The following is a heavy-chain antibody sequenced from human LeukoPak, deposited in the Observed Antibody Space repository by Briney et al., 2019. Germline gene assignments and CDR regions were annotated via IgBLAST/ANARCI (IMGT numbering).Heavy chain of an antibody. V-gene: IGHV5-51*01. CDR2: IFPGDSDT. Sequence: HGESLKISCKGSGYTFSTYWIAWVRQMPGKGLEWMGIIFPGDSDTRYTPSFQGQVTMSADKSINTAYLQWSSLKASDTAMYYCARRQGCSSTSCPPDYWGQGTLVTVSP. J-gene: IGHJ4*02. D-gene: IGHD2-2*01. CDR1: GYTFSTYW. CDR3: ARRQGCSSTSCPPDY.